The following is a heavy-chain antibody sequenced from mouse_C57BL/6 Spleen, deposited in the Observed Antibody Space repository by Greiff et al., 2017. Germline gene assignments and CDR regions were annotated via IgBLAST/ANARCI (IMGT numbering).Heavy chain of an antibody. CDR3: ARGYDYDEAWFAY. J-gene: IGHJ3*01. V-gene: IGHV1-82*01. D-gene: IGHD2-4*01. Sequence: VKLMESGPELVKPGASVKISCKASGYAFSSSWMNWVKQRPGKGLEWIGRIYPGDGDTNYNGKFKGKATLTADKSSSTAYMQLSSLTSEDSAVYFCARGYDYDEAWFAYWGQGTLVTVSA. CDR2: IYPGDGDT. CDR1: GYAFSSSW.